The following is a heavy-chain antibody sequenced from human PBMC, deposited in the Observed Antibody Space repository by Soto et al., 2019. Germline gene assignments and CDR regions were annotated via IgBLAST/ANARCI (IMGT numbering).Heavy chain of an antibody. CDR3: AREGVAPYYYYGMDV. J-gene: IGHJ6*02. CDR1: GYTFTRSG. V-gene: IGHV1-18*01. D-gene: IGHD5-12*01. Sequence: QVQLVQSGAAVKKPGASVKVSCKASGYTFTRSGISWVRQAPGQGLEWMGWISTYNGDTNYAQPFQGRVTMTTDTSTSTVHMEVRSLRSDDTAVYYCAREGVAPYYYYGMDVWGQGTPVTVSS. CDR2: ISTYNGDT.